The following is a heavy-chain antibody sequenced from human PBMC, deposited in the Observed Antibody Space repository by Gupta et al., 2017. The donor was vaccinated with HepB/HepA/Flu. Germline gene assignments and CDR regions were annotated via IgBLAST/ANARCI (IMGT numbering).Heavy chain of an antibody. Sequence: QVELVESGGGVVQAGRSLRLPCAAPGVSYGADGMHWVRQGPGKGLEWVAVTSYDGRNKYYVDSVNGRFTISRDNSKNTLYLQMNNLRAEDTGVYYCARAFGRGSRWLQASFDYWGQGILVTVSS. D-gene: IGHD5-24*01. V-gene: IGHV3-30*03. CDR1: GVSYGADG. CDR2: TSYDGRNK. CDR3: ARAFGRGSRWLQASFDY. J-gene: IGHJ4*02.